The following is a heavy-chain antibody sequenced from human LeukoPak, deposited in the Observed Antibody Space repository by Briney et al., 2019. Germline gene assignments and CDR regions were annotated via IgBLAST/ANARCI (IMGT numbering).Heavy chain of an antibody. V-gene: IGHV3-7*01. J-gene: IGHJ4*02. CDR2: INEDGSEK. Sequence: GGSLRLSCAASGFTFSDYWISWVRQAPGKGLEWVANINEDGSEKYYVDPVRGRFTISRDNAKNSLYLQMNSLRVEDTAVYYCARVSPSRGKSGYWGQGTLVTVSS. CDR3: ARVSPSRGKSGY. D-gene: IGHD4-23*01. CDR1: GFTFSDYW.